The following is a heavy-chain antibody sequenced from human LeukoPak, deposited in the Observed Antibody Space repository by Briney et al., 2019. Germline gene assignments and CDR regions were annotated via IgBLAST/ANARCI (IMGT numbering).Heavy chain of an antibody. Sequence: GGSLRLSCAASGFTFSSYGMHWVRQAPGKGLEWVAVISYDGSNKYYADSVKGRFTISGDNSKNTLYLQMNSLRAEDTAVYYCARDLSDWGSFDAFDIWGQGTMVTVSS. V-gene: IGHV3-30*03. CDR3: ARDLSDWGSFDAFDI. CDR2: ISYDGSNK. J-gene: IGHJ3*02. D-gene: IGHD7-27*01. CDR1: GFTFSSYG.